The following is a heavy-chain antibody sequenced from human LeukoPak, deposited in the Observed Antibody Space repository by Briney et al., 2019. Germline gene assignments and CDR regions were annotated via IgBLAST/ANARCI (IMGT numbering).Heavy chain of an antibody. V-gene: IGHV3-23*03. Sequence: PGGSLRLSCAASGFTFSSYAMSWVRQAPGKGLEWVSVIYSGGSTYYADSVKGRFTISRDNSKNTLYLQMNSLRAEDTAVYYCAKEASSHGAFDIWGQGTMVTVSS. CDR1: GFTFSSYA. CDR2: IYSGGST. J-gene: IGHJ3*02. CDR3: AKEASSHGAFDI.